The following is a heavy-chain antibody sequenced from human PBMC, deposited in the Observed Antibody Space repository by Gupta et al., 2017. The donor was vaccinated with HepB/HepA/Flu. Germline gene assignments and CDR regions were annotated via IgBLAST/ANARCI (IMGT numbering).Heavy chain of an antibody. CDR2: ISTDSGNK. Sequence: EVQLLESGGGLVQPGGSLSLSCAGSGFTFSNYGMSWVRQAPGKGTEWFSIISTDSGNKHYADSVKGRFTISRDNSKNTLYLQMTSLRVEDTAVYYCTKGESGGGYYSPFDCWGQEPWSPSPQ. J-gene: IGHJ4*01. D-gene: IGHD3-22*01. CDR3: TKGESGGGYYSPFDC. CDR1: GFTFSNYG. V-gene: IGHV3-23*01.